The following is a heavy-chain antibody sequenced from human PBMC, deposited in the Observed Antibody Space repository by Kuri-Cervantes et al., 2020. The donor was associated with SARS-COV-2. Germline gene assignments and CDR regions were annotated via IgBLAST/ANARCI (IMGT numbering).Heavy chain of an antibody. J-gene: IGHJ4*02. CDR1: GFTFSSYG. D-gene: IGHD1-26*01. CDR3: TRWRVGAKT. Sequence: GESLKISCAASGFTFSSYGMHWVRQAPGKGLEWVAVIWYDGSNKYHADSVKGRSTISRDNSKNTLYLQMNSLRAEDTAVYYCTRWRVGAKTWGQGTLVTVSS. V-gene: IGHV3-33*08. CDR2: IWYDGSNK.